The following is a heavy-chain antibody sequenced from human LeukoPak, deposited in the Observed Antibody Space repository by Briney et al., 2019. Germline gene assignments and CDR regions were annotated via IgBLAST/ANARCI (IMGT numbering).Heavy chain of an antibody. D-gene: IGHD1-26*01. Sequence: GGSLRLSCAASGFTFSSYWMTWVRQAPGKGLEWVANIKQDGSEKYYVDSVKGRFTISRDNAKNSLYLQMNSLRAEDMAVYYCARGRPLVVGATYFDYWGQGTLVTVSS. CDR2: IKQDGSEK. V-gene: IGHV3-7*04. J-gene: IGHJ4*02. CDR3: ARGRPLVVGATYFDY. CDR1: GFTFSSYW.